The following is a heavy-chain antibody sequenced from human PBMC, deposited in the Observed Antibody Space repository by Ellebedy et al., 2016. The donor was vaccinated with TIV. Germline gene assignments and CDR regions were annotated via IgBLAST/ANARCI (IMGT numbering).Heavy chain of an antibody. J-gene: IGHJ5*01. Sequence: SVKVSXXASVVTFSNYAISWVRQAPGQGLEWMGGVIPMFNTANYAQKFQGRVTITADESTSTAYMELSSLRSEDTAVYYCTGDSTDILRYTWFDSWGQGTLVTVSS. V-gene: IGHV1-69*13. CDR1: VVTFSNYA. D-gene: IGHD3-9*01. CDR3: TGDSTDILRYTWFDS. CDR2: VIPMFNTA.